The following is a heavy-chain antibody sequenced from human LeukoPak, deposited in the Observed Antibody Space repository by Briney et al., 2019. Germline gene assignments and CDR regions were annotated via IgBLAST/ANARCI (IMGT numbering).Heavy chain of an antibody. CDR2: INPNSGGT. D-gene: IGHD1-7*01. V-gene: IGHV1-2*06. J-gene: IGHJ4*02. Sequence: GASVKVSCKASGYTFTGYYMHWVRQAPGQGLEWMGRINPNSGGTNYAQKFQGRVTMTRDTSISTAYMELSRLRSDDTAVYYCARSSIYTGTTDYWGQGTLVTVSS. CDR3: ARSSIYTGTTDY. CDR1: GYTFTGYY.